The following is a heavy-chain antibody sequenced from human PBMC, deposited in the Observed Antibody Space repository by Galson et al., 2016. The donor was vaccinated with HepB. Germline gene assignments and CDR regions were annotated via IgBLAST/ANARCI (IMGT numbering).Heavy chain of an antibody. D-gene: IGHD2-8*01. V-gene: IGHV3-30*03. CDR2: ISYDGTKK. CDR1: GFPFSSYG. Sequence: SLRLSCAATGFPFSSYGMHWGRQAPGKGLEWAAVISYDGTKKYYADSVKGRFTISRGNSKNTLYLQMNSLRVEDTAVYYCAWGMVFARRWGQGTLVTVSS. CDR3: AWGMVFARR. J-gene: IGHJ4*02.